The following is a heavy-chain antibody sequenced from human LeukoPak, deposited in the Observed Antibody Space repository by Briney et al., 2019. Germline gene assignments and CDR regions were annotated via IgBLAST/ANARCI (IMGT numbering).Heavy chain of an antibody. Sequence: GGSLRPSCAASGFTFSSYSMNWVRQAPGKGLEWVSSISSSSSYIYYADSVKGRFTISRDNAKNSLYLQMNSLRAEDTAVYYCAREGDVVVVAANDYWGQGTLVTVSS. V-gene: IGHV3-21*01. CDR1: GFTFSSYS. D-gene: IGHD2-15*01. J-gene: IGHJ4*02. CDR2: ISSSSSYI. CDR3: AREGDVVVVAANDY.